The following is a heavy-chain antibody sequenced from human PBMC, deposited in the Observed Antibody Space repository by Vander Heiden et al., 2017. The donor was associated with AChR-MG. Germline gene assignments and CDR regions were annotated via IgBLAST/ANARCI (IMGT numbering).Heavy chain of an antibody. V-gene: IGHV4-39*01. CDR3: ARQLWFGEYNWFDP. J-gene: IGHJ5*02. CDR1: GGSISSSSYY. CDR2: IYYSGST. D-gene: IGHD3-10*01. Sequence: QLQLQESGPGLVKPSETLSLTCTVSGGSISSSSYYWGWIRQPPGKGLEWIGSIYYSGSTYYNPSLKSRVTISVDTSKNQFSLKLSSVTAADTAVNYCARQLWFGEYNWFDPWGQGTLVTVSS.